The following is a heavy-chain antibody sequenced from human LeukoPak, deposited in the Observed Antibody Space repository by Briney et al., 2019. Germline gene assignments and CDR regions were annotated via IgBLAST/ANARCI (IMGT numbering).Heavy chain of an antibody. V-gene: IGHV3-7*01. CDR1: GFDFRNYY. CDR3: VTDWPVW. J-gene: IGHJ4*02. D-gene: IGHD3-16*01. CDR2: IKYDGAYT. Sequence: GGSGRLSCEASGFDFRNYYMSWVRQAPGKGLEWLANIKYDGAYTNYKDSVKGRLTLSRDNAKNSVYLQMNSLIVEDTAMYYCVTDWPVWWGQGTLVTVSS.